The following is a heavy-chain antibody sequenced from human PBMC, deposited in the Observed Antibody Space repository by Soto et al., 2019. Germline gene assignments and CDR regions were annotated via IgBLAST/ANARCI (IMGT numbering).Heavy chain of an antibody. CDR3: ARGDYGDCFDP. CDR2: ISSSSSTI. CDR1: GFILNSYS. V-gene: IGHV3-48*02. J-gene: IGHJ5*02. D-gene: IGHD4-17*01. Sequence: ESVGGLVQPGGSLRLSCVASGFILNSYSMNWVRQAPGKGLEWVSYISSSSSTIYYADSVKGRFSISRDNAKNSLFLQMNSLRDDDTAVYYCARGDYGDCFDPWGQGTLVTVSS.